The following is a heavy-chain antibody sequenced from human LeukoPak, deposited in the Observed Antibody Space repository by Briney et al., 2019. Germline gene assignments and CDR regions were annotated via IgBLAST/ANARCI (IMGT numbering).Heavy chain of an antibody. J-gene: IGHJ3*02. CDR1: GFTFSDYY. D-gene: IGHD3-16*01. CDR3: ARGLDYGPRGAFDI. Sequence: GGSLRLSCAASGFTFSDYYMSWLRQAPGKGLEWVSYISSSGSTIYYADSVKGRFTISRDNAKNSLYLQMNSLRAEDTAVYYCARGLDYGPRGAFDIWGQGTMVTVSS. V-gene: IGHV3-11*04. CDR2: ISSSGSTI.